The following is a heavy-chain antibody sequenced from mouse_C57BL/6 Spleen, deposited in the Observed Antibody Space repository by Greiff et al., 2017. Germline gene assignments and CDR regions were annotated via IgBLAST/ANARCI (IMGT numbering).Heavy chain of an antibody. CDR3: TTSLVTTVVADFDY. CDR1: GFNIKDDS. CDR2: FAPENGDT. V-gene: IGHV14-4*01. J-gene: IGHJ2*01. D-gene: IGHD1-1*01. Sequence: EVQLQQSGAELVRPGASVKLSCTASGFNIKDDSMNWVKQRPEQGLEWIGWFAPENGDTEYASKFQGKATIPADKSSNTAYLQLNSLTSEDTAVYYWTTSLVTTVVADFDYWGKGTTLTVSS.